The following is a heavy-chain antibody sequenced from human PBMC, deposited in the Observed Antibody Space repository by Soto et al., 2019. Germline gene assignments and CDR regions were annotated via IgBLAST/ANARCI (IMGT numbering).Heavy chain of an antibody. D-gene: IGHD3-10*01. J-gene: IGHJ6*02. CDR3: ARGAGITMVRGVIIETYYYYYGMDV. V-gene: IGHV4-4*02. Sequence: TLSLTCAESGGSIRSSNWWSWVRQHPEKGLEWIGEIYHSGSTNYNPSLKSRVTISVDKSKNQFSLKLSSVTAADPDVYYCARGAGITMVRGVIIETYYYYYGMDVWGQGTTVTVSS. CDR2: IYHSGST. CDR1: GGSIRSSNW.